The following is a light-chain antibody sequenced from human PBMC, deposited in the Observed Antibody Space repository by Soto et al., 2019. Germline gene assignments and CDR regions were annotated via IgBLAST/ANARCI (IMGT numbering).Light chain of an antibody. Sequence: DLPMTQSPSSVSASLVYRVTITFRASQDISNRLAWYQQKPGKAPKLLIYAASSLQSGVPSRFSGSGSGTEFTLTISSLQSEDFAVYFCQQYGSSPTFGQGTKVDI. CDR1: QDISNR. J-gene: IGKJ1*01. CDR3: QQYGSSPT. V-gene: IGKV1-12*01. CDR2: AAS.